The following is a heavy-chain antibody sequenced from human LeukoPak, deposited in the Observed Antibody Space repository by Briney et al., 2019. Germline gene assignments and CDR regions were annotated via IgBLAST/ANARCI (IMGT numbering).Heavy chain of an antibody. J-gene: IGHJ4*02. D-gene: IGHD2-15*01. CDR3: AIDKPEVGVTFVDY. CDR1: GYTSKTYG. Sequence: ASVKVSCKASGYTSKTYGITWVRQAPGQGLEWMGWISGYNGNTNYAQKFQGRVTMTTDTFTSTAYMELRSLRYDDTAVYYCAIDKPEVGVTFVDYWGKGTLVTVA. CDR2: ISGYNGNT. V-gene: IGHV1-18*01.